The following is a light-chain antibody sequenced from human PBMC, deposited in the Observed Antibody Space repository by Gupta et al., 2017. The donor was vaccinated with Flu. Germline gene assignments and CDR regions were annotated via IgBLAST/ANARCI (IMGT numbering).Light chain of an antibody. V-gene: IGKV1-5*03. CDR3: QQYFSYRS. CDR2: KAS. CDR1: QNIDEW. Sequence: EIRMTQSPSTLSASIGDPVTISCRASQNIDEWLAWYQLKPGKAPKLLIYKASTLENGVPSRFSGSGSGAKFTLTINNLQRDDSASYFCQQYFSYRSFGQGTKVEIK. J-gene: IGKJ1*01.